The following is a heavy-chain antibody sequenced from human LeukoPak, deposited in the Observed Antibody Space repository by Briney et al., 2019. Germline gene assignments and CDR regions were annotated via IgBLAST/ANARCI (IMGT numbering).Heavy chain of an antibody. CDR2: INPNSGGT. J-gene: IGHJ4*02. CDR3: ARWSLGGGYAIDY. Sequence: ASVKVSCKASGYTFTGYYMHWVRQAPGQGLGWMGRINPNSGGTNYAQKFQGRVTMTRDTSISTAYMELSRLRSDDTAVYYCARWSLGGGYAIDYWGQGTLVTVSS. CDR1: GYTFTGYY. D-gene: IGHD5-12*01. V-gene: IGHV1-2*06.